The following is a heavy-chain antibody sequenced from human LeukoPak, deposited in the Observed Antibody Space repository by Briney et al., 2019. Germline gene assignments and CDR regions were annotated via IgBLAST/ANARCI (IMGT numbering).Heavy chain of an antibody. V-gene: IGHV3-7*04. J-gene: IGHJ4*02. CDR1: GFLFCSDW. CDR2: INGDASEQ. D-gene: IGHD5-12*01. CDR3: ARDHSGYGD. Sequence: GGSLRLSCAASGFLFCSDWMSWVRQAPGKGLEGVANINGDASEQNYVHSVTSRFTISRDNVNNSLYLQMNGLRAEDTAVYYCARDHSGYGDWGEGTLVTVSS.